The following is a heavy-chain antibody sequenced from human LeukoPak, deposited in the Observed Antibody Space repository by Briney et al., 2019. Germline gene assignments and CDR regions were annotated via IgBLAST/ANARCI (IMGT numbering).Heavy chain of an antibody. V-gene: IGHV4-59*01. CDR3: ARGLSSYGIGWFDP. J-gene: IGHJ5*02. D-gene: IGHD1-1*01. CDR2: MDYSGNT. Sequence: SETLSLTCTVSGGSISSYYWSWIRQPLGKGLEWIGYMDYSGNTNYNPSLKSRVTISVDTSKNQFSLKLSSVTAADTAVYYCARGLSSYGIGWFDPWGQGTLVTVSS. CDR1: GGSISSYY.